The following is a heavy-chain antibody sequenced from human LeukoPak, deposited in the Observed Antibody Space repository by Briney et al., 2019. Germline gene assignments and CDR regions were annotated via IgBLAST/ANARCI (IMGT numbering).Heavy chain of an antibody. CDR3: ARGRVRRDGYNYVFGY. V-gene: IGHV4-34*01. D-gene: IGHD5-24*01. Sequence: SETLSLTCAVSGGSLRGYYWSWIRQPPGKGLEWIGEINHSGSTNYNPSLRSRVTILVDTSKNQFSLKLSSVTAADTAVYYCARGRVRRDGYNYVFGYWGQGTLVTVSS. CDR1: GGSLRGYY. J-gene: IGHJ4*02. CDR2: INHSGST.